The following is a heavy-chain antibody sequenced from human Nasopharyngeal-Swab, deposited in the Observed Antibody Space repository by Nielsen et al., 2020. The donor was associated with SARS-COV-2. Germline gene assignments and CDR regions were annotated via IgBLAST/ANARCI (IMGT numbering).Heavy chain of an antibody. D-gene: IGHD3-3*01. J-gene: IGHJ5*02. CDR2: IYYSGST. Sequence: WIRQPPGKGLEWIGYIYYSGSTNYNPSLKSRVTISVDTSKSQFSLKLSSVTAADTAVYYCARATWSGYSLGWFDPWGQGTLVTVSS. CDR3: ARATWSGYSLGWFDP. V-gene: IGHV4-59*01.